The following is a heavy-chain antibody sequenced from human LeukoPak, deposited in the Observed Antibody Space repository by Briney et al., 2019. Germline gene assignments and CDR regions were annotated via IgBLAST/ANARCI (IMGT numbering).Heavy chain of an antibody. CDR1: GFTFSNYW. D-gene: IGHD6-13*01. J-gene: IGHJ4*02. CDR2: IKQDGSDK. Sequence: GGSLRLSCAASGFTFSNYWMTWVRQAPGKGLEWVAHIKQDGSDKYYVDSVKGRFTISRDNAKNSLSLQMNSLRAEDTAMYYCARDSGWYRFDYWGQGTLVTVSA. CDR3: ARDSGWYRFDY. V-gene: IGHV3-7*03.